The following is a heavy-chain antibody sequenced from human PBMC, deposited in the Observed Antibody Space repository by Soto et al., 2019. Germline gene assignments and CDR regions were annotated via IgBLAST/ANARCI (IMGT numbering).Heavy chain of an antibody. V-gene: IGHV3-30*18. CDR2: ISHDGSNQ. D-gene: IGHD6-25*01. CDR3: AKDSSAAFDY. Sequence: VGTLRLSCVASGFTLRTSGMHWVRQAPSKGLEWVAVISHDGSNQFYAESVKGRFTISRDNSKNMLYLQMNSLRADDSAVYFCAKDSSAAFDYWGQGTVVTVSS. CDR1: GFTLRTSG. J-gene: IGHJ4*02.